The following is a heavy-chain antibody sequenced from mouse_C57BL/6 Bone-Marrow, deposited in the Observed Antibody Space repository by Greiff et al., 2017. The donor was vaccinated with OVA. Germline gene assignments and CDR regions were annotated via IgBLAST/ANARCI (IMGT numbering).Heavy chain of an antibody. CDR1: GFNIKDDY. J-gene: IGHJ4*01. CDR3: TRVFYAMDY. CDR2: FDPENGDT. Sequence: EVKLMESGAELVRPGSSVKLSCTASGFNIKDDYMHWVKQRPEQGLEWIGWFDPENGDTEYASKFQGKATITADTSSNTAYLQLSSLTSEDTAVYYCTRVFYAMDYWGQGTSVTVSS. V-gene: IGHV14-4*01.